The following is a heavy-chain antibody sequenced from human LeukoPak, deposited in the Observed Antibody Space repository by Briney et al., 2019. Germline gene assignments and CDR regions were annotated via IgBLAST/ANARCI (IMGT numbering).Heavy chain of an antibody. J-gene: IGHJ4*02. D-gene: IGHD3-3*01. CDR2: IYTSGST. Sequence: SETLSLTCTVSGGSISSYYWSWIRQPAGKGLEWIGRIYTSGSTNYNPSPKSRVTMSVDTSKNQFSLKLSSVTAADTAVYYCAREAPYYDFWPTPFDYWGQGTLVTVSS. CDR1: GGSISSYY. V-gene: IGHV4-4*07. CDR3: AREAPYYDFWPTPFDY.